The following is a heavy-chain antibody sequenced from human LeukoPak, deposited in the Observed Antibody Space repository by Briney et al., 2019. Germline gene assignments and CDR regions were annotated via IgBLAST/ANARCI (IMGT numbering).Heavy chain of an antibody. CDR3: ARHRGLKGATYYFDY. D-gene: IGHD3-10*01. J-gene: IGHJ4*02. V-gene: IGHV4-39*01. Sequence: SETLSLTCTVSGGSISSSSYYWGWIRQPPGKGLEWIGSIYYSGSTYYNPSLKSRVTISVDTSKNQFSLKLSSVTAADTAVYYCARHRGLKGATYYFDYWAREPWSPSPQ. CDR2: IYYSGST. CDR1: GGSISSSSYY.